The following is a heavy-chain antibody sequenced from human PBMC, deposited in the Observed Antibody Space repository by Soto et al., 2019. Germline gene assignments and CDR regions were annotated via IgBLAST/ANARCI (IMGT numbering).Heavy chain of an antibody. D-gene: IGHD2-2*02. CDR3: ARGGVGRYCSSTSCYTWVFDY. CDR2: INSDGSST. CDR1: GFTFSSYW. V-gene: IGHV3-74*02. Sequence: EVQLVESGGGLVQPGGSLRLSCAASGFTFSSYWMHWVRQAPGKGLVWVSRINSDGSSTSYADSVKGRFTISRDNAKNTRYLQMNSRRAEDTAVYYCARGGVGRYCSSTSCYTWVFDYWGQGTLVTVSS. J-gene: IGHJ4*02.